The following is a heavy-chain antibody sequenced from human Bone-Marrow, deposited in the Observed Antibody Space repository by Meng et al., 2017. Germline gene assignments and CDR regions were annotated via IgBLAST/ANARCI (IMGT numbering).Heavy chain of an antibody. CDR2: IYWDDDK. Sequence: FKEVVPTLVVPTNNLTLPCTFPGFPCSTSGVVVGWIRQAPGKALEWLALIYWDDDKRYNPSLKSRLTINKGTSKNQVVLTMTNMDPVDTATYFCAHRGGGYDWNDGHFDYWGQGTLVTVSS. D-gene: IGHD1-20*01. J-gene: IGHJ4*02. CDR1: GFPCSTSGVV. CDR3: AHRGGGYDWNDGHFDY. V-gene: IGHV2-5*02.